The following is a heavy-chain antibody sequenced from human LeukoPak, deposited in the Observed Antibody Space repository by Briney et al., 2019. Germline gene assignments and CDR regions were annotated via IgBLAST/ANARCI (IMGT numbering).Heavy chain of an antibody. V-gene: IGHV3-7*03. CDR3: ARGQYFSTTYYFDY. CDR1: GFTFSSYW. D-gene: IGHD2/OR15-2a*01. J-gene: IGHJ4*02. Sequence: GGSLRLSCAASGFTFSSYWMTWVRQAPGKGLEWVANIKQAGTEKYYVDSVKGRFTISRDNAKNSLFLQMNSLRAKDTAVYFCARGQYFSTTYYFDYWGQGTLVTVSS. CDR2: IKQAGTEK.